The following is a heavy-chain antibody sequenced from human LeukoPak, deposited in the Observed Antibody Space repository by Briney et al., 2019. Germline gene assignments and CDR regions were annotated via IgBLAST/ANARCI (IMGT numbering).Heavy chain of an antibody. CDR1: GGSISSDYY. J-gene: IGHJ3*02. CDR3: ARVWKLLGAFDI. CDR2: IFYSGST. V-gene: IGHV4-30-4*01. Sequence: SETLSLTCTVSGGSISSDYYWSWIRQPPGKGLEWIGYIFYSGSTYYNPSLKSRVTISLDTSKNQFSLKLSSVTAADTAVYYCARVWKLLGAFDIWGQGTMVTVSS. D-gene: IGHD3-10*01.